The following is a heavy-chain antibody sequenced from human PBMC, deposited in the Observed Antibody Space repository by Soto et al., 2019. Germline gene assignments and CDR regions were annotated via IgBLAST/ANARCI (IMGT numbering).Heavy chain of an antibody. V-gene: IGHV1-3*01. J-gene: IGHJ4*02. CDR1: GYTFTSYA. D-gene: IGHD3-16*01. CDR2: INAGNGNT. CDR3: ANALGLYYFDY. Sequence: QVQLVQSGAEVKKPGASVKVSCKASGYTFTSYAMHWVRQAPGQRLEWMGWINAGNGNTKYSQKFQGRVTITKDTSASTAYMELSSLRSEDTAVYYCANALGLYYFDYWGQGTLVTVSS.